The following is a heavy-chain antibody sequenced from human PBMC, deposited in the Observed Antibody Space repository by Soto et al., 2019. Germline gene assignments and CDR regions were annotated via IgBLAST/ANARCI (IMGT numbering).Heavy chain of an antibody. CDR3: APLDIVVVPARDGMDV. D-gene: IGHD2-2*01. Sequence: EAQLVESGGGLVKPGGSLRLSCAASGFTFSSYSMNWVRQAPGKGLEWVSSISSSSSYIYYADSVKGRFTISRDNAKNSLYLQMNSLRAEDTAVYYCAPLDIVVVPARDGMDVWGQGTTVTVSS. V-gene: IGHV3-21*01. CDR1: GFTFSSYS. J-gene: IGHJ6*02. CDR2: ISSSSSYI.